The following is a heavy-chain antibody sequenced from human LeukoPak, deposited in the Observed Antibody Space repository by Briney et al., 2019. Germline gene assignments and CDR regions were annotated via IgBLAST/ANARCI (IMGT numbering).Heavy chain of an antibody. CDR3: ARDHSGSSGYYLAYAFDI. D-gene: IGHD3-22*01. CDR1: GFTVSSNY. J-gene: IGHJ3*02. Sequence: PGGSLRLSCAASGFTVSSNYMSWVRQAPGKGLEWVSVIYSGGSTYYADSVKGRFTISRDNSKNTLYLQMNSLRAEDTAVYYCARDHSGSSGYYLAYAFDIWGQGTMVTVSS. CDR2: IYSGGST. V-gene: IGHV3-53*05.